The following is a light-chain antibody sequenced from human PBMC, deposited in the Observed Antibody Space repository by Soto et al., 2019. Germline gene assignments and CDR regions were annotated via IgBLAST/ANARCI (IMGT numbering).Light chain of an antibody. V-gene: IGKV1-5*01. J-gene: IGKJ3*01. CDR2: DAS. Sequence: IQMTQSPSTLSASVGDRVTITCRASQSISSWLAWYQQKPGKAPKLLIYDASSLASGVPSRFSCSGSGTEFTLTISSLQPDDFATDYCQQYNSYPFTCGTGTKVDIK. CDR3: QQYNSYPFT. CDR1: QSISSW.